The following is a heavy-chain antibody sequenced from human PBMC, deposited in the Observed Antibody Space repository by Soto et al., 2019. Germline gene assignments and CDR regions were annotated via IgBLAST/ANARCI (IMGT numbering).Heavy chain of an antibody. D-gene: IGHD2-15*01. CDR2: ISYDGRNE. V-gene: IGHV3-30*03. Sequence: GGSLRLSCEASGFTFSTYGVHWVRQAPGKGLEWVAVISYDGRNENYVDSVKGRFTISRDNSKNTLYLQINSLRIDDTAVFYCARGNDYDSATFDYWGQGAQVTVSS. CDR3: ARGNDYDSATFDY. J-gene: IGHJ4*02. CDR1: GFTFSTYG.